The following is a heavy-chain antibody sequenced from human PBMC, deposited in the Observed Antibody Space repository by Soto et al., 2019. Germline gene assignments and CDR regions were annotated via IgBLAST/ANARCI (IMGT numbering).Heavy chain of an antibody. J-gene: IGHJ4*02. Sequence: LGLACAASRFTFSSYAMSWVHQAPGKGLEWVSAISGSGGSTYYADSVKGRFTISRDNSKNTLYLQMNSLRAEDTAVYYCAKDTWPGVAVADFDYWGQGTLVPVSP. CDR2: ISGSGGST. CDR1: RFTFSSYA. CDR3: AKDTWPGVAVADFDY. D-gene: IGHD6-19*01. V-gene: IGHV3-23*01.